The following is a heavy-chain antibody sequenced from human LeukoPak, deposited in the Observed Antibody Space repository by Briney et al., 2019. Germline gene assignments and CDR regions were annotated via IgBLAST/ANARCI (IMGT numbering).Heavy chain of an antibody. D-gene: IGHD3-3*01. CDR3: AREGVYYDFWSGYVGGNFDY. J-gene: IGHJ4*02. CDR2: IRYDGSNK. Sequence: GRSLRLSCAASGFTFSSYGMHWVRQAPGKGLEWVAVIRYDGSNKYYADSVKGRFTISRGNAKNSLYLQMNSLRAEDTAVYYCAREGVYYDFWSGYVGGNFDYWGQGTLVTVSS. CDR1: GFTFSSYG. V-gene: IGHV3-33*08.